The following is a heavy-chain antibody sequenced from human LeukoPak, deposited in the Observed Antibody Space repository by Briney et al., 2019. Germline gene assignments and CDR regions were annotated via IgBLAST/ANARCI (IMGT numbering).Heavy chain of an antibody. CDR2: INPNSGGT. D-gene: IGHD6-13*01. CDR1: GYTFTGYY. CDR3: ARVLSGIAAASTTWTV. V-gene: IGHV1-2*02. J-gene: IGHJ6*02. Sequence: ASVKVSCKASGYTFTGYYMHWVRQAPGQGLEWMGWINPNSGGTNYAQKFQGRVTMTRDTSISTAYMELSRLRSDDTAVYYCARVLSGIAAASTTWTVWGQGTTVTVSS.